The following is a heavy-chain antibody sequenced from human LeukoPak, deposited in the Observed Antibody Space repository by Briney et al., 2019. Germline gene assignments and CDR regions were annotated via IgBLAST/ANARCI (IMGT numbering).Heavy chain of an antibody. Sequence: GSLRLSCAASGFTFSSYAMSWVRQAPGKGLEWVSAIIKSGSHIYYADSVKGRFTISRDNANNSLYLQMTGLRDEDTAVYYCARGRGGDNSNWFDPWGPGTLVTVSS. CDR1: GFTFSSYA. CDR3: ARGRGGDNSNWFDP. V-gene: IGHV3-21*01. J-gene: IGHJ5*02. D-gene: IGHD4-23*01. CDR2: IIKSGSHI.